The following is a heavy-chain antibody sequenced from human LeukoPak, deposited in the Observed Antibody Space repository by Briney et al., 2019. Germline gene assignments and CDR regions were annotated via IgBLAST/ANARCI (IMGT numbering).Heavy chain of an antibody. CDR2: IYTSGST. Sequence: SETLSLTCTVSGGSISSYYWSWIRQPAGKGLEWIGRIYTSGSTNYNPSLKSRVTIPVDKSKNQFSLKLSSVTAADTAVYYCARASGEGYCSSTSCTRYMDVWGKGTTVTVSS. CDR3: ARASGEGYCSSTSCTRYMDV. D-gene: IGHD2-2*01. CDR1: GGSISSYY. J-gene: IGHJ6*03. V-gene: IGHV4-4*07.